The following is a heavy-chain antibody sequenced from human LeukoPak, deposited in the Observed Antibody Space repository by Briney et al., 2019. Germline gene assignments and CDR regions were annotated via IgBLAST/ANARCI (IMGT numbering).Heavy chain of an antibody. CDR1: GYTFTGYY. CDR3: ARVSGIYGPYFDY. V-gene: IGHV1-2*02. CDR2: INPNSGGT. J-gene: IGHJ4*02. Sequence: ASVKVSCKASGYTFTGYYMHWVRQAPGQGLEWMGWINPNSGGTNYAQKFQGRVTMTRDTSISTAYMELSRLRSDDTAVYYCARVSGIYGPYFDYWGQGTLVTVSS. D-gene: IGHD1-26*01.